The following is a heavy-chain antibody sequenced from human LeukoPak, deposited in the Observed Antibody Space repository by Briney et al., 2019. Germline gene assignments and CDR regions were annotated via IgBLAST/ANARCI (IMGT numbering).Heavy chain of an antibody. Sequence: PGGSLRLSCAASGFTFDDYGMSWVRQAPGKGLEWVSGINWDGGSTGYADSVKGRFTISRDNAKNSLYLQMNSLRAEDTALYYCASGLWSATGPLLPWGQGSLVTVSS. V-gene: IGHV3-20*04. D-gene: IGHD4/OR15-4a*01. J-gene: IGHJ4*02. CDR2: INWDGGST. CDR1: GFTFDDYG. CDR3: ASGLWSATGPLLP.